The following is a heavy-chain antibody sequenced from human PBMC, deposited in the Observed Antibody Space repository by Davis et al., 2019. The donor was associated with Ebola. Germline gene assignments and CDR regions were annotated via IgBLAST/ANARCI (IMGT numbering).Heavy chain of an antibody. D-gene: IGHD6-13*01. CDR2: IYYSGST. V-gene: IGHV4-34*01. Sequence: SETLSLTCAVYGGSFSGYYWSWIRQPPGKGLEWIGYIYYSGSTYYTPSLKSRVTISVDTSKNQFSLKLSSVTAADTAVYYCARDEIAAAGHFDYWGQGTLVTVSS. J-gene: IGHJ4*02. CDR3: ARDEIAAAGHFDY. CDR1: GGSFSGYY.